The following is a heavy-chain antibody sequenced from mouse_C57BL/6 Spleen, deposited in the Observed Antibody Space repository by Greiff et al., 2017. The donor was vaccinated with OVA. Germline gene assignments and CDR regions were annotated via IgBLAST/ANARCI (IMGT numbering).Heavy chain of an antibody. V-gene: IGHV1-53*01. Sequence: VQLQQPGTELVKPGASVKLSCKASGYTFPSYWMHWVKQRPGQGLEWIGNINPSNGGTNYNEKFKSKATLTVDKSSSTAYMQLSSLTSEDSAVYYCASGVCYYDYDVAYWGQGTLVTVSA. CDR2: INPSNGGT. CDR1: GYTFPSYW. CDR3: ASGVCYYDYDVAY. D-gene: IGHD2-4*01. J-gene: IGHJ3*01.